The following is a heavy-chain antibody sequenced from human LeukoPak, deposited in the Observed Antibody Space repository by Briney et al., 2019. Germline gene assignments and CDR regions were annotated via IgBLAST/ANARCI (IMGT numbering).Heavy chain of an antibody. V-gene: IGHV1-69*04. CDR3: ERERESFGYSGYVDY. CDR1: GGTFSSYA. CDR2: IIPILDVA. D-gene: IGHD5-12*01. J-gene: IGHJ4*02. Sequence: SVKVSCKASGGTFSSYAISWVRQAPGQGLEWMGRIIPILDVAKYAQKFQGRVTITADKSTSTAYMELSSLRSEDTAVYYCERERESFGYSGYVDYWGQGTLVTVSS.